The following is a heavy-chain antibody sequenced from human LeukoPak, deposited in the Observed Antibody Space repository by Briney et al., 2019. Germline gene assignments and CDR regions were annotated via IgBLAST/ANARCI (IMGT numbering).Heavy chain of an antibody. CDR1: GFTFSSYA. V-gene: IGHV3-30-3*01. CDR2: ISYDGSNK. D-gene: IGHD2-15*01. CDR3: ARGGAYCSGGSCRADDY. J-gene: IGHJ4*02. Sequence: GGSLRLSCAASGFTFSSYAMHWVRQAPGKGLEWVAVISYDGSNKYYADSVKGRFTISRDNSKNTLYLQMNSLRADDTAVHYCARGGAYCSGGSCRADDYWGQGTLVTVSS.